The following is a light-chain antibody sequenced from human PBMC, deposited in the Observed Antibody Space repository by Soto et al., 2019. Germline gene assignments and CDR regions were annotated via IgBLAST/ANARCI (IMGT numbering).Light chain of an antibody. CDR3: QVWDSSSDHVV. Sequence: SSELTQPPSVSVAPGKTARITCGGNNIGSKSVHWYQQKPGQAPVLVIYYDSDRPSGIPERFSGSNSGNTATLTTSRVVAGDEADYYCQVWDSSSDHVVFGGGTKLTVL. CDR2: YDS. J-gene: IGLJ2*01. CDR1: NIGSKS. V-gene: IGLV3-21*04.